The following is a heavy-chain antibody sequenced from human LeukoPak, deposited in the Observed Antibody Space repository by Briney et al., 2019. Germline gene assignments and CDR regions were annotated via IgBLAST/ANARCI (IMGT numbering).Heavy chain of an antibody. V-gene: IGHV1-2*02. D-gene: IGHD3-10*01. Sequence: GASVKVSCKASGYTFTGFYMHWVRQAPGQGLEWMGWINPNGGGTNYAQKFQGKVTMTRDTSINTAYMELSSLRSDDTAVYYCARDEVSVISDTCCSGLGYWGQGTLVTVSS. CDR2: INPNGGGT. CDR1: GYTFTGFY. J-gene: IGHJ4*02. CDR3: ARDEVSVISDTCCSGLGY.